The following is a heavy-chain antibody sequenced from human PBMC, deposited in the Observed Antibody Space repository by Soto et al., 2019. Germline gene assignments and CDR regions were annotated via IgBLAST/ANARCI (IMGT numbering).Heavy chain of an antibody. CDR1: CGSLSSGGYY. Sequence: PSGALFPTFPVSCGSLSSGGYYWGLVRQPPGEGLEWIGYIYYSGSTNYNPSLKSRVTISVDTSKNQFSLKLSSVTAADTAVYYCAREWRGYSGYELLTGDWFDPWGQGTLVTVSS. CDR3: AREWRGYSGYELLTGDWFDP. D-gene: IGHD5-12*01. V-gene: IGHV4-61*08. J-gene: IGHJ5*02. CDR2: IYYSGST.